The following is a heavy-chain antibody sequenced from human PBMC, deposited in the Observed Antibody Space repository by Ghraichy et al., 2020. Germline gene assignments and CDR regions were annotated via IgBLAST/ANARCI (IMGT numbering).Heavy chain of an antibody. CDR1: GGTFSSYA. J-gene: IGHJ1*01. CDR2: IIPIFGTA. D-gene: IGHD2-21*01. V-gene: IGHV1-69*13. CDR3: AGPWLLAYCGGDCEGSEYFQH. Sequence: SVKVSCKASGGTFSSYAISWVRQAPGQGLEWMGGIIPIFGTANYAQKFQGRVTITADDSTSTAYMELSSLRSEDTAVYYCAGPWLLAYCGGDCEGSEYFQHWGQGTLVTVSS.